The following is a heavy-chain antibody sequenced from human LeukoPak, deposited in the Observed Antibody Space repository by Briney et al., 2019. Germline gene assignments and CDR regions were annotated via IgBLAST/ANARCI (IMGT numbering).Heavy chain of an antibody. J-gene: IGHJ6*02. CDR3: ASGYYYNV. V-gene: IGHV4-34*09. CDR2: INHSGST. D-gene: IGHD3-22*01. CDR1: GGSFSGYY. Sequence: SETLSLTCAVYGGSFSGYYWSWIRQPPGKGLEWIGEINHSGSTNYNPSLKSRVTISVDTSKNQFSLRLTSVTAADTAVYYCASGYYYNVWGQGTTVTVSS.